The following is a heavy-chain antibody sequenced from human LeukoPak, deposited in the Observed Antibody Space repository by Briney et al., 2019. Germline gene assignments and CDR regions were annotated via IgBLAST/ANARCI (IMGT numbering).Heavy chain of an antibody. CDR1: GYTFTGYY. CDR3: ARALDTLTGYSPFDY. CDR2: INPNSGGT. D-gene: IGHD3-9*01. Sequence: ASVKVSCKASGYTFTGYYMHWVRQAPGQGLEWMGRINPNSGGTNYAQKFQGRVTMTRDTSISTAYMELSRLRSDDTAVYYCARALDTLTGYSPFDYWGQGTLVTVSS. J-gene: IGHJ4*02. V-gene: IGHV1-2*06.